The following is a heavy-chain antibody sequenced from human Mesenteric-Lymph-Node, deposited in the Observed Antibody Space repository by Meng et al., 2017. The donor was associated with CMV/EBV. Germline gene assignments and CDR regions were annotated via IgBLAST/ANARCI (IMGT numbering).Heavy chain of an antibody. CDR1: GGSVSSGSYY. D-gene: IGHD3-3*01. Sequence: SETLSLTCTVSGGSVSSGSYYWSWIRQPPGKGLEWIGYIYYSGSTNYNPSLKSRVTISVDTSKNQFSLKLSSVTAADTAVYYCARVRTRTIFGVDIKGYFDYWGQGTLVTVSS. CDR3: ARVRTRTIFGVDIKGYFDY. V-gene: IGHV4-61*01. J-gene: IGHJ4*02. CDR2: IYYSGST.